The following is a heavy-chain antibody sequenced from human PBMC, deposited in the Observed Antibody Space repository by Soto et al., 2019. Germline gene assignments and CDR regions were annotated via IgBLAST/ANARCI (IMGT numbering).Heavy chain of an antibody. V-gene: IGHV1-3*01. CDR2: INAGNGNT. D-gene: IGHD5-18*01. CDR3: ASDPGYSYGYN. CDR1: GYTFTSYA. Sequence: QVQLVQSGAEVKKPGASVKVSCKASGYTFTSYAMHWVRQAPGQRLEWMGWINAGNGNTKYSQKFQGRVTITRDTSASTANMKLSSLRSEDTAVYYCASDPGYSYGYNWGQGTLVTVSS. J-gene: IGHJ4*02.